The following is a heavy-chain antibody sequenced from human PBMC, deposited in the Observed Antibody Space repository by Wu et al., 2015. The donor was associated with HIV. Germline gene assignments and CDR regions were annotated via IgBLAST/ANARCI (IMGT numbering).Heavy chain of an antibody. CDR1: GYRFTDYY. CDR3: AIKRLGGSGKVFRPHDQTTYFAP. D-gene: IGHD3-10*01. V-gene: IGHV1-69-2*01. J-gene: IGHJ5*02. CDR2: VDPEDGAT. Sequence: EVQLVQSGAEVKKPGATVRISCKVSGYRFTDYYIHWVQQAPGKGLEWLGLVDPEDGATIYAEQFQGKSHRNRGLVYKTQPTXRAEQSLTKSEDTAVYYCAIKRLGGSGKVFRPHDQTTYFAPWGQGKPWSP.